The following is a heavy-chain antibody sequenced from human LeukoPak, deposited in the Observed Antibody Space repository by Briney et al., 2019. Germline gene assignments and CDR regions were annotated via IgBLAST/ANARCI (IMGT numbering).Heavy chain of an antibody. D-gene: IGHD2-15*01. CDR1: GFTFSGSA. Sequence: GGSLRLSCSASGFTFSGSAMHWVRQASGKGLEWVGRIRSKANSYATAYAASVKGRFTISRDDSKNTAYLQMNSLKTEDTAVYYCTTLRIYCSGGSCEIDYWGQGTLVTVSS. J-gene: IGHJ4*02. V-gene: IGHV3-73*01. CDR3: TTLRIYCSGGSCEIDY. CDR2: IRSKANSYAT.